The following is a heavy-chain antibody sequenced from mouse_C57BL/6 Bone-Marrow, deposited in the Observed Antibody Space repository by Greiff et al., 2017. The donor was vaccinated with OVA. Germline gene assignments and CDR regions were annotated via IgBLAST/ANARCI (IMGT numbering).Heavy chain of an antibody. Sequence: VQLQQSVAELVRPGASVKLSCTASGFNINNTYMHWVKQRPEQGLEWIGRIDPANGNTKYAPKFQGKATITADTSSNAAYLQLSILTSEYTAIYYGARLFSGQYYFGYWGQGTTLTVSA. D-gene: IGHD3-2*02. CDR3: ARLFSGQYYFGY. J-gene: IGHJ2*01. CDR2: IDPANGNT. CDR1: GFNINNTY. V-gene: IGHV14-3*01.